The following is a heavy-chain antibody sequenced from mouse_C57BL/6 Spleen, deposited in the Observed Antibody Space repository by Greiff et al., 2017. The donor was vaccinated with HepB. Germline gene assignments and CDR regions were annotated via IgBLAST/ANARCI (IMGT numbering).Heavy chain of an antibody. V-gene: IGHV2-2*01. CDR1: GFSLTSYG. CDR2: IWSGGST. Sequence: VHLVESGPGLVQPSQSLSITCTVSGFSLTSYGVHWVRQSPGKGLEWLGVIWSGGSTAYNAAFISRLSISKDNSKSQVFFKMNSLQADDTAIYYCARSPRYYGSSHYYAMDYWGQGTSVTVSS. J-gene: IGHJ4*01. D-gene: IGHD1-1*01. CDR3: ARSPRYYGSSHYYAMDY.